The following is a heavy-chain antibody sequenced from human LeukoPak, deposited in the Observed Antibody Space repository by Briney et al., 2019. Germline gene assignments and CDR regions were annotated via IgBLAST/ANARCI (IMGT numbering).Heavy chain of an antibody. Sequence: KPSGTLSLTCAVSGGSISSSNWWSWVRQPPGKGLEWIGEIYHSGSTNYNPSLKSRVTISVDTSKNQFSLKLSSVTAADTAVYYCASIDHHVDTATVTYHYYMDVWGKGTTVTVSS. CDR1: GGSISSSNW. CDR2: IYHSGST. D-gene: IGHD5-18*01. V-gene: IGHV4-4*02. CDR3: ASIDHHVDTATVTYHYYMDV. J-gene: IGHJ6*03.